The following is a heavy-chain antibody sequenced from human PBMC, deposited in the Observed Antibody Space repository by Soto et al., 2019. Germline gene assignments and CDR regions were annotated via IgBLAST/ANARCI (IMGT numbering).Heavy chain of an antibody. V-gene: IGHV3-53*01. J-gene: IGHJ5*02. Sequence: GGSLRLSCAASGFTVSSNYMSWVRQAPGKGLEWVSVIYSGGSTYYADSVKGRFTISRDNSKNTLYLQMNSLRAEDTAVYYCAREARGYCSSTSCYGGNTDKWFDPWGQGTLVTVSS. CDR3: AREARGYCSSTSCYGGNTDKWFDP. CDR1: GFTVSSNY. D-gene: IGHD2-2*01. CDR2: IYSGGST.